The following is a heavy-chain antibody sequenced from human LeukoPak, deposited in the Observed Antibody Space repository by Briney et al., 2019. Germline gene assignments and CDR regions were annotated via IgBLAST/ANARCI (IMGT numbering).Heavy chain of an antibody. V-gene: IGHV3-23*01. CDR1: GFTFSSYA. CDR2: ISGSGGST. D-gene: IGHD6-13*01. Sequence: GGSLRLSCAASGFTFSSYAMSWVRQAPGKGLEWVSAISGSGGSTYYADSVKGRFTISRDNSKNTLYLQMDSLRAEDTAVYYCAKDSMRQYSSSWYTDPPFDYWGQGTLVTVSS. J-gene: IGHJ4*02. CDR3: AKDSMRQYSSSWYTDPPFDY.